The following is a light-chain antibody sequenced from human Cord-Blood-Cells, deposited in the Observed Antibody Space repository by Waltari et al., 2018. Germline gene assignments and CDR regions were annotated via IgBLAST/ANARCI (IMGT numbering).Light chain of an antibody. Sequence: DIQMTQSPSSLSASLGDRVTITCRASQSISSYLNWYQQKPGKAPKLLIYAASSLQSGVPSRFSGSGSVTDFTLTISSLQPEDFATYYCQQSYSTPLTFGGGTKVEIK. CDR2: AAS. V-gene: IGKV1-39*01. CDR3: QQSYSTPLT. CDR1: QSISSY. J-gene: IGKJ4*01.